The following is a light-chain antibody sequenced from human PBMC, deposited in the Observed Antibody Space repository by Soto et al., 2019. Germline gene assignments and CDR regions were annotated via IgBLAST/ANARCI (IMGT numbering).Light chain of an antibody. J-gene: IGLJ1*01. V-gene: IGLV2-23*02. CDR3: CSYAGSSTFLYV. CDR1: SSDVGSYNL. Sequence: LTQPASVSGSPGQSITISCTGTSSDVGSYNLVSWYQQHPGKAPKLMIYEVTKRPSGVSNRFSGSKSGNTASLTISGLQAEDEADYYCCSYAGSSTFLYVFVTGTKVTVL. CDR2: EVT.